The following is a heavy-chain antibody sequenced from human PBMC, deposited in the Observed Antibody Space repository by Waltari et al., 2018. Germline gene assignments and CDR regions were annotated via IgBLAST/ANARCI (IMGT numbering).Heavy chain of an antibody. CDR3: ARLRVEARPEGFDI. J-gene: IGHJ3*02. Sequence: EVQLVQSGVEVKKPGESLKISCKGSGYRFTSYWIGWVRQMPGKGLVLMGFCSPGEFNFRYCPSFRVQVTISADKSISTAYLQWSSLRASDTAIYYCARLRVEARPEGFDIWGQGTMVTVSS. CDR1: GYRFTSYW. CDR2: CSPGEFNF. V-gene: IGHV5-51*01. D-gene: IGHD2-15*01.